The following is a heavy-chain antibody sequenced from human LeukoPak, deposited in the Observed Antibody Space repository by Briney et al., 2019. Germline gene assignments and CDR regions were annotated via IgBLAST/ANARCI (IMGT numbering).Heavy chain of an antibody. CDR3: ARGVKVVTPNYYYYGMDV. V-gene: IGHV1-69*13. Sequence: SVKVSCKASGGTYSIYAISWVRQAPGQGLEWMGGIIPIFGTANYAQKFQGRVTITADESTSTAYMELSSLRSEDTAVYYCARGVKVVTPNYYYYGMDVWGQGTTVTVSS. CDR1: GGTYSIYA. D-gene: IGHD4-23*01. CDR2: IIPIFGTA. J-gene: IGHJ6*02.